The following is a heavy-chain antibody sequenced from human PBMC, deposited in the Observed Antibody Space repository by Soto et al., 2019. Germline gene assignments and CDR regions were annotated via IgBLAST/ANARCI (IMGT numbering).Heavy chain of an antibody. J-gene: IGHJ4*02. V-gene: IGHV3-23*01. CDR3: AKAARSGALGGYVDY. Sequence: EVQLLESGGALVQPGGSLRLSCAASGFTFSSYAMSWVRQAPGKGLEWVSGLSAGGVTTNYVDSVKGRFTISRDNSNNPLYLQMNSLRAEETAVYYCAKAARSGALGGYVDYWGQGTLVTVSS. D-gene: IGHD3-10*01. CDR1: GFTFSSYA. CDR2: LSAGGVTT.